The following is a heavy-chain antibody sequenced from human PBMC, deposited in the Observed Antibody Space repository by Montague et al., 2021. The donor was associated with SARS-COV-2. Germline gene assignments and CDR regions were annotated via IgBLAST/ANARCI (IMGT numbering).Heavy chain of an antibody. CDR3: ASSYDSTGHVGY. Sequence: TLSLTCTVSGFPISTGYYWGWIRQPPGKGLEWIGSIYHSGSTYYNPSLKSRITISVDTSKNQFSLKLSSVTAADTAVYYCASSYDSTGHVGYWGQGTLVTVSS. D-gene: IGHD3-22*01. V-gene: IGHV4-38-2*02. CDR1: GFPISTGYY. CDR2: IYHSGST. J-gene: IGHJ4*02.